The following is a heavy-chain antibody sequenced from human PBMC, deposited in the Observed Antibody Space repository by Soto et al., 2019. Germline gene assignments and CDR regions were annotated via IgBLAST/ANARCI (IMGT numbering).Heavy chain of an antibody. J-gene: IGHJ4*02. CDR3: AHRGGYSSGWLFDY. D-gene: IGHD6-19*01. CDR1: GFSLSTNGAG. V-gene: IGHV2-5*01. CDR2: IYWNDDY. Sequence: SGPTLVNPTQTLTLTCTFSGFSLSTNGAGVGWIRQPPGKALEWLAVIYWNDDYRYSPSLKSRPTITKDTSKNQVVLRMTNMDPVDTATYYCAHRGGYSSGWLFDYWGQGTLVTVSS.